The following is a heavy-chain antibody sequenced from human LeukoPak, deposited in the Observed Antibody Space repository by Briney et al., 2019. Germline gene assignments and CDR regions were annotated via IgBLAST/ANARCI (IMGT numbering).Heavy chain of an antibody. CDR3: ARAVGKATVTSFDY. Sequence: SQTLSLTCAISGDSVSSNSAAWNWIRQSPSRGLEWLGRTYYRSKWYNDYAVSVKSRITINPDTSKNQFSLQLNSVTPEDTAVYYCARAVGKATVTSFDYWGQGALVTVSS. CDR2: TYYRSKWYN. V-gene: IGHV6-1*01. CDR1: GDSVSSNSAA. D-gene: IGHD4-17*01. J-gene: IGHJ4*02.